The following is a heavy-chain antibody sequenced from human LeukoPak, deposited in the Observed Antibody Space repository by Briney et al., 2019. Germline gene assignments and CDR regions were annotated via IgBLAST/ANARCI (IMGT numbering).Heavy chain of an antibody. CDR2: IYSGGST. Sequence: GGSLRLSCAASGFTVSSNYMSWVRQAPGKGLEWVSVIYSGGSTYYADSVKGRFTISRDNSKNTLYLQMNSLRAEDTAVYYRAKDDYDFWSGSQPIDYWGQGTLVTVSS. V-gene: IGHV3-53*01. CDR1: GFTVSSNY. J-gene: IGHJ4*02. D-gene: IGHD3-3*01. CDR3: AKDDYDFWSGSQPIDY.